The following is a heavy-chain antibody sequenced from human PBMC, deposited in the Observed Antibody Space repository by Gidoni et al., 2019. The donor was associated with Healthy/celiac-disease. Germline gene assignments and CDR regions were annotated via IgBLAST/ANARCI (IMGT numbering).Heavy chain of an antibody. CDR2: IWYDGSNK. D-gene: IGHD3-9*01. CDR1: GFTFSSYG. Sequence: QVQLVESGGGVVQPGRSLRLSCSASGFTFSSYGMHRVRQAPGKGMEWGAVIWYDGSNKYYADSVKGRFTIARDNSKNTLYLQMNSLRAEDTAVYYCARESDFDWLLSRNYIDYWGQGTLVTVSS. V-gene: IGHV3-33*01. J-gene: IGHJ4*02. CDR3: ARESDFDWLLSRNYIDY.